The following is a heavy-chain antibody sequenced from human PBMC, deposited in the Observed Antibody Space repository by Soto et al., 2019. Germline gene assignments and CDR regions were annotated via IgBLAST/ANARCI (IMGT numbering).Heavy chain of an antibody. CDR3: ARTTRSEYSKINWFDP. CDR1: GFSLSNARMG. Sequence: GSGPTLVNPTETLTLTCTVSGFSLSNARMGVTWIRQPPGKALEWLAHIFSSDEKSYRTSLKSRLTISKDTSKSQVVLTMTNMDPVDTATYYCARTTRSEYSKINWFDPWGQGTLVTVSS. D-gene: IGHD6-6*01. CDR2: IFSSDEK. J-gene: IGHJ5*02. V-gene: IGHV2-26*01.